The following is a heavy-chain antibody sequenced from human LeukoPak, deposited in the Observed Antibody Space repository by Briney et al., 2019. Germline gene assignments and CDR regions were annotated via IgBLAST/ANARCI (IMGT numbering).Heavy chain of an antibody. CDR1: GFTFSSYG. CDR2: ISYDGSNK. V-gene: IGHV3-30*18. Sequence: QPGRSLRLSCAASGFTFSSYGTHWVRQAPGKGLEWVAVISYDGSNKYYADSVKGRFTISRDNSKNTLYLQMNSLRAEDTAVYYCAKDLGYARSSFDYWGQGTLVTVSS. D-gene: IGHD5-12*01. J-gene: IGHJ4*02. CDR3: AKDLGYARSSFDY.